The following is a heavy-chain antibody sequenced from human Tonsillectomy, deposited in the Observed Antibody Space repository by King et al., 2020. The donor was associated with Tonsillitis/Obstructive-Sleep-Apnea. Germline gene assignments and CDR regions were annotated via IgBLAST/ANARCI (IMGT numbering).Heavy chain of an antibody. CDR2: IYPGDSDT. V-gene: IGHV5-51*03. J-gene: IGHJ3*02. CDR3: ASYCDSSGYYLYAFDI. D-gene: IGHD3-22*01. Sequence: VQLVESGAEVKKPGESLKISCKSSGYSFTSYWIGWVRQMPGKGLEWMGIIYPGDSDTRYSPSFQGQVTISADKSISTAYLQWSSLKASDTAMYYCASYCDSSGYYLYAFDIWGQGTLVTVSS. CDR1: GYSFTSYW.